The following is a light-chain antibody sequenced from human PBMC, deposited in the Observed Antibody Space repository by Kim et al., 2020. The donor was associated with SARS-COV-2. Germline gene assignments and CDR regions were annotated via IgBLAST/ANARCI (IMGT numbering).Light chain of an antibody. V-gene: IGLV3-19*01. CDR3: NSRGSNDNVV. J-gene: IGLJ2*01. Sequence: SSELTQDSAVSVALGQTVRITCQGDSLRRYYATWYQQKPGQTPIVVSYGKNNRPSGIPDRFSGSSSGNTASLTITRPQAGDEADYYCNSRGSNDNVVFGG. CDR1: SLRRYY. CDR2: GKN.